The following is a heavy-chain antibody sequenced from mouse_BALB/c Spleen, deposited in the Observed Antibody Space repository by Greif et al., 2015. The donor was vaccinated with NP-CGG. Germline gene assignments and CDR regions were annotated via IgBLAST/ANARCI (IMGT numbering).Heavy chain of an antibody. Sequence: EVKLMDSGGGLVKPGGSLKLSCAASGFTFSSYGMSWVRQTPEKRLEWVATISGGGSYTYYPDSVKGRFTISRDNAKNNLYLQRSSLRSEDTALYYCARQDGYDGGYAMDYWGQGTSVTVSS. CDR1: GFTFSSYG. D-gene: IGHD2-2*01. V-gene: IGHV5-9-2*01. J-gene: IGHJ4*01. CDR2: ISGGGSYT. CDR3: ARQDGYDGGYAMDY.